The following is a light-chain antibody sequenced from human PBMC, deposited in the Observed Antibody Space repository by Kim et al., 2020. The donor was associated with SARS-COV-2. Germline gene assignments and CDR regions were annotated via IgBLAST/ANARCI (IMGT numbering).Light chain of an antibody. V-gene: IGKV1-16*01. Sequence: DIRMSQSPPSLSASVGDRVTITCRASQDLTNHLVWFQQKPGKAPKSLIYAASTLQSGVPSRFSGGGSGTYFTLTISSLQPEDFATYYYQQYHNYPWRFGQGTKVDIK. CDR2: AAS. CDR1: QDLTNH. J-gene: IGKJ1*01. CDR3: QQYHNYPWR.